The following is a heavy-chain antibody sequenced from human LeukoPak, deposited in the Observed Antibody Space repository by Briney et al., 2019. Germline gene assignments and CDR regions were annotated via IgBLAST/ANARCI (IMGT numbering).Heavy chain of an antibody. CDR1: GGTFSSYA. CDR2: IIPIFGTA. D-gene: IGHD3-22*01. CDR3: ARDVSGYYDSSGYYYGNY. V-gene: IGHV1-69*13. J-gene: IGHJ4*02. Sequence: SVKVSCKASGGTFSSYAISWVRQAPGQGLEWMGGIIPIFGTANYAQKFQGRVTITADESTSTAYMELSSLRSEDTAVYYCARDVSGYYDSSGYYYGNYWGQGTLVTVSS.